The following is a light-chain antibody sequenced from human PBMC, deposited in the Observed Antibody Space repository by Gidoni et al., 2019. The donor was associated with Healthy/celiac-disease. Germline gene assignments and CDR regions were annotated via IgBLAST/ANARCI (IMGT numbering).Light chain of an antibody. J-gene: IGLJ2*01. CDR2: QDS. CDR3: QAWDSSHVV. V-gene: IGLV3-1*01. Sequence: SYELPQPPSVSVSPGQTASITCSGDKLGDNYACWYQQKPGQSPVLVIYQDSKRPSGIPERFSGSNSGNTATLTISGTQAMDEADYYCQAWDSSHVVFGGGTKLTVL. CDR1: KLGDNY.